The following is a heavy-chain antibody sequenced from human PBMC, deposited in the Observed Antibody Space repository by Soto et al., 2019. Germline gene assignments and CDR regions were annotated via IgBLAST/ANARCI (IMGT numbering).Heavy chain of an antibody. V-gene: IGHV3-74*01. Sequence: EVQLVESGGGLVQPGGSLRLSCAASGFTFSSYWMHWVRQAPGKGLVWVSRINSDGSSTSYADSVKGRFSISGDNAKNTLYLQMNSLRAEDTAVYYCVRTSLVVAAATREDYWGQGTLVTDSS. CDR3: VRTSLVVAAATREDY. CDR1: GFTFSSYW. D-gene: IGHD2-15*01. CDR2: INSDGSST. J-gene: IGHJ4*02.